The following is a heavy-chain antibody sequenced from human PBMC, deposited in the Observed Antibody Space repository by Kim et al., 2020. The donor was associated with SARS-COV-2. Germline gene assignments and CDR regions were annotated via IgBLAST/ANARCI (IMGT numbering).Heavy chain of an antibody. D-gene: IGHD3-10*01. V-gene: IGHV7-4-1*02. CDR3: TRESGSGSGTGDY. J-gene: IGHJ4*02. CDR2: VNTHTGNP. Sequence: ASVKVSCKASGYTFTSYGLIWVRQAPGQGLEWMGWVNTHTGNPTYAQDLTGRFVFSVDTSVSTAYLQISSLKAEDTAVYYCTRESGSGSGTGDYWGQGTLVTVSS. CDR1: GYTFTSYG.